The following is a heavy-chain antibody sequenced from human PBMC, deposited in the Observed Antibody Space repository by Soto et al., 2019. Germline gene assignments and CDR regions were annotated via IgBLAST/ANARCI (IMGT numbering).Heavy chain of an antibody. J-gene: IGHJ5*02. Sequence: SETLSLTCGVSGYSITSGFYWGWVRQSPGKGLKWIGTISYSAKTFYNPSLASRFSMAVDSHKNQFSLRLTSVTAADTALYYCTRGDGAPWVRFDPWGRGILVTVSS. CDR1: GYSITSGFY. V-gene: IGHV4-38-2*01. CDR2: ISYSAKT. D-gene: IGHD3-10*01. CDR3: TRGDGAPWVRFDP.